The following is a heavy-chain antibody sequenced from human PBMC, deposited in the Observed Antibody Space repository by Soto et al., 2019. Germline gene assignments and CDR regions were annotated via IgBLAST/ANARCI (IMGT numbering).Heavy chain of an antibody. Sequence: SETLSLTCTVSGGSITNSNWWSWVRLPPAKGLEWIGDIYHAGSTKYNPSLGRRVTISVDTSNNQFALTLTSVTAADTAVYFCARGPPIVGNTTPLDSWGQGTLVTVSS. J-gene: IGHJ4*02. D-gene: IGHD1-26*01. CDR3: ARGPPIVGNTTPLDS. CDR1: GGSITNSNW. V-gene: IGHV4-4*02. CDR2: IYHAGST.